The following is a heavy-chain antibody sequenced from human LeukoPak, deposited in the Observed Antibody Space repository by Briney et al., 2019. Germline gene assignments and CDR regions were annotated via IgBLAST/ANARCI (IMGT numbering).Heavy chain of an antibody. Sequence: ASVMLSCKASGYTFTGYYIHWVRQAPGQGLEWMGWINPKSGDTNYAQKFQDRVTLTRDTSISRAYMELTDLRSDDTAVYYCARPNGDYYNWFDPWGQGTLVTVSS. CDR2: INPKSGDT. CDR1: GYTFTGYY. J-gene: IGHJ5*02. V-gene: IGHV1-2*02. D-gene: IGHD4-17*01. CDR3: ARPNGDYYNWFDP.